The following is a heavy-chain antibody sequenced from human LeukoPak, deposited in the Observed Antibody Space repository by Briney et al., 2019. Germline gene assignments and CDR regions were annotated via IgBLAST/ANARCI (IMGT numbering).Heavy chain of an antibody. J-gene: IGHJ4*02. CDR3: VRDHLWAFDY. CDR2: ISGSGGST. Sequence: PGGSLRLSCAASGFTFSSYAMSWVRRAPGKGLEWVSAISGSGGSTYYADSVKGRFTISRDNAKNSLYLQMNSLRAEDTAVYYCVRDHLWAFDYWGQGTLVTVSS. V-gene: IGHV3-23*01. CDR1: GFTFSSYA. D-gene: IGHD2-21*01.